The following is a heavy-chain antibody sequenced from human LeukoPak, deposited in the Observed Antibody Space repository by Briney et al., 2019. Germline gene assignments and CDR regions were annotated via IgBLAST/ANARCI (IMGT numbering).Heavy chain of an antibody. CDR2: IYYSGGT. J-gene: IGHJ4*02. D-gene: IGHD3-22*01. V-gene: IGHV4-39*01. CDR1: GGSISSSSYY. CDR3: ARARYYYDSSGYGFDY. Sequence: SETLSLTCTVSGGSISSSSYYWGWIRQPPGKGLEWIGSIYYSGGTYYNPSLKSRVTISVDTSKNQLSLKLSSVTAADTAVYYCARARYYYDSSGYGFDYWGQGTLVTVSS.